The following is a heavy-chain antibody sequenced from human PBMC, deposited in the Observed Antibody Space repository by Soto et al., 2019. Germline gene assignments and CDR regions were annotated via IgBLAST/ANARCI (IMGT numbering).Heavy chain of an antibody. CDR3: ARLWFGKPPGYLDY. V-gene: IGHV4-4*07. D-gene: IGHD3-10*01. CDR2: IYTSGNS. CDR1: GGSIRNYY. Sequence: QVQLQASGPGLVKPSETLSLTCSVSGGSIRNYYWNWIRQPAGKGLEWIGRIYTSGNSDYNPSLKSRVTMSADTSTNQLSLRLSSVTAADSAVYYCARLWFGKPPGYLDYWGQGIRVTISS. J-gene: IGHJ4*02.